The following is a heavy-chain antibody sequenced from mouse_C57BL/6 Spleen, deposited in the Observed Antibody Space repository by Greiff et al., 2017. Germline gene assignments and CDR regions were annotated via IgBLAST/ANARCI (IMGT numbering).Heavy chain of an antibody. CDR2: IWGVGST. CDR3: ARSYYQSGFAY. V-gene: IGHV2-6*01. D-gene: IGHD2-10*01. Sequence: VHLVESGPGLVAPSQSLSITCTVSGFSLTSYGVDWVRQSPGKGLEWLGVIWGVGSTNYNSALKSRLSISKDNSKIQVFLKMNSLQTDDTAMYYCARSYYQSGFAYWGQGTLVTVSA. CDR1: GFSLTSYG. J-gene: IGHJ3*01.